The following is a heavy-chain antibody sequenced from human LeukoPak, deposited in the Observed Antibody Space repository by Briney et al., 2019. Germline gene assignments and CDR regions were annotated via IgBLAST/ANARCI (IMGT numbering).Heavy chain of an antibody. J-gene: IGHJ3*02. CDR2: INWNGGST. V-gene: IGHV3-20*04. CDR1: GFTFDDYG. CDR3: ARGGRLTIIWNGAFDI. D-gene: IGHD3-10*01. Sequence: GGSLRLSCAASGFTFDDYGMSWVRQAPGKGLEWVSGINWNGGSTGYADSVKGRFTISRDNAKNSLYLQMNSLRAEDTALYYCARGGRLTIIWNGAFDIWGQGTMVTVSS.